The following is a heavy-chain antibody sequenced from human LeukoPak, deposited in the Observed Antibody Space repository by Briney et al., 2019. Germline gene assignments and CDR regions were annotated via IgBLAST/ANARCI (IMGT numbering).Heavy chain of an antibody. CDR3: AKDRTYGDYSLDY. CDR2: ISSSSSTI. CDR1: GFTFSSYS. D-gene: IGHD4-17*01. V-gene: IGHV3-48*01. Sequence: GGSLRLSCAASGFTFSSYSMNWVRQAPGKGLEWVSYISSSSSTIYYADSVKGRFTISRDNAKNSLYLQMNSLRAEDTAVYYCAKDRTYGDYSLDYWGQGTLVTVSS. J-gene: IGHJ4*02.